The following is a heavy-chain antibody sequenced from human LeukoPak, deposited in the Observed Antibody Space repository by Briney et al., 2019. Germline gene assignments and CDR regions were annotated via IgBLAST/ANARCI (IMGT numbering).Heavy chain of an antibody. Sequence: PGGSLRLSCAASGFTFSSYDMNWIRQAPGKGLEWVSYISSSGSTIYYADSLKSRFTISRDNAKNSLYLQMNCLTAEDTAVYYCANSPFRSGYSPRDYWGQGTLVTVSS. CDR3: ANSPFRSGYSPRDY. D-gene: IGHD3-22*01. J-gene: IGHJ4*02. CDR2: ISSSGSTI. CDR1: GFTFSSYD. V-gene: IGHV3-48*03.